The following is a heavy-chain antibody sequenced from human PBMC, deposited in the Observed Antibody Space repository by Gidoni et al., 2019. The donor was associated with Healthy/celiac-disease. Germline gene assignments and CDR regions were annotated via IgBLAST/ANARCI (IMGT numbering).Heavy chain of an antibody. J-gene: IGHJ6*03. CDR1: GFTFSSYG. V-gene: IGHV3-30*18. CDR3: AKDLRYYGSGTHYYYYYMDV. Sequence: QVQLVESGGGVVQPGRSLRLSCAASGFTFSSYGMSWVRQAPGKGLEWVAGISYDGSNKYYADSVKGRFTISRDNSKNTLYLQMNSLRAEDTAVYYCAKDLRYYGSGTHYYYYYMDVWGKGTTVTVSS. CDR2: ISYDGSNK. D-gene: IGHD3-10*01.